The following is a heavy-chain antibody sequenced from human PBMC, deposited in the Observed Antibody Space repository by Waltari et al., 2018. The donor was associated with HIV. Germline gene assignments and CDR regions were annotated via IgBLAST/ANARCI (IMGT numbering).Heavy chain of an antibody. D-gene: IGHD6-19*01. CDR2: ISYYGDNK. Sequence: QVQLVESGGGVVQPGRSLRLSCAASGFTFSSYGLHWVRQAPGKGMELVTVISYYGDNKYYADPVNGRFTISRDNSNNTLYLQMTSLGPEDTAVYYCARGASGWSPGYWGQGTLVTVSS. CDR1: GFTFSSYG. CDR3: ARGASGWSPGY. J-gene: IGHJ4*02. V-gene: IGHV3-30*03.